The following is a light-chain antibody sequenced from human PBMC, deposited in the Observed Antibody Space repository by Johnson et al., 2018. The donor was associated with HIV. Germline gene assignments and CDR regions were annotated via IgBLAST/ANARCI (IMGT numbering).Light chain of an antibody. CDR3: GTWDNSLRGYV. J-gene: IGLJ1*01. V-gene: IGLV1-51*02. CDR1: SSNIGNNY. Sequence: HSVLTQPPSVSAAPGQKVTISCSGSSSNIGNNYVSWYQQIPGTAPKLLIYENNKRPSGIPDRFSGSKSGTSATLGITGLQTGDEADYYCGTWDNSLRGYVFGTGTKVTVL. CDR2: ENN.